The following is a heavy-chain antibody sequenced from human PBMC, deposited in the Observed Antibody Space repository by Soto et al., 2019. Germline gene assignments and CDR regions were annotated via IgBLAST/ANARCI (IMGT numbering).Heavy chain of an antibody. J-gene: IGHJ6*02. V-gene: IGHV3-23*01. CDR3: AKDSWAIFGVPAGEYYAMDV. D-gene: IGHD3-3*01. Sequence: GGSLRLSCVASGFTFSTHAMSWVRQAPGKGLEWVSAISGSGGTTYYSDSVKGRFTISRDNSKNTVYLQMNDLRVEDAAEYFCAKDSWAIFGVPAGEYYAMDVWGQGTTVTVSS. CDR2: ISGSGGTT. CDR1: GFTFSTHA.